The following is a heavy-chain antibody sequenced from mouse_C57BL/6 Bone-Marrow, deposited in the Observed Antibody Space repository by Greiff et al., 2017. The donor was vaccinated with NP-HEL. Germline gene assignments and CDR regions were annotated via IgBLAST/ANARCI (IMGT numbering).Heavy chain of an antibody. CDR1: GYTFTGYW. J-gene: IGHJ2*01. CDR3: ARERGWLLRDY. D-gene: IGHD2-3*01. Sequence: QVQLHQSGAELMKPGASVKLSCKATGYTFTGYWIEWVKQRPGHGLEWIGGILPGSGSTNYNEKFKGKATLTADTSSNTAYMQLSSLTTEDSANDYCARERGWLLRDYWGQGTTLTVSS. V-gene: IGHV1-9*01. CDR2: ILPGSGST.